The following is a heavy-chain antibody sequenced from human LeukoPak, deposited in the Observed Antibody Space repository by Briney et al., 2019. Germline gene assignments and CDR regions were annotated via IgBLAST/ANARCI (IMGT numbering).Heavy chain of an antibody. CDR3: ARDIIAAAGTPYFDY. Sequence: SVKVSCKASGGTFSSYAISWVRQAPGQGLEWMGGIIPIFGTANYAQKFQGRVTITADESTSTAYMELSSLRSEDTAVYYCARDIIAAAGTPYFDYWGQGTLVTVSS. CDR1: GGTFSSYA. V-gene: IGHV1-69*13. CDR2: IIPIFGTA. J-gene: IGHJ4*02. D-gene: IGHD6-13*01.